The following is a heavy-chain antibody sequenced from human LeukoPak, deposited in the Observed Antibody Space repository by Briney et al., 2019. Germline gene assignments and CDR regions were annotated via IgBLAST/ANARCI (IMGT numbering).Heavy chain of an antibody. CDR3: ARGDDYGDYFY. D-gene: IGHD4-17*01. Sequence: GASVKVSCKASGYTFTGYYMHWVRQAPGQGLEWMGWINPNSGGTNYTQKLQGRLTMTTDTSTSTAYMELRSLRSDDTAVYYCARGDDYGDYFYWGQGTLVTVSS. CDR1: GYTFTGYY. V-gene: IGHV1-2*02. J-gene: IGHJ4*02. CDR2: INPNSGGT.